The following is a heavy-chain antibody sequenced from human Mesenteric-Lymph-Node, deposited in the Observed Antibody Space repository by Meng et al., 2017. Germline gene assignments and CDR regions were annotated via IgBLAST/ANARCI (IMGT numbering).Heavy chain of an antibody. CDR2: VRDKANNYAT. D-gene: IGHD1-26*01. V-gene: IGHV3-73*01. Sequence: VQLVDSGGGLVQPGGSLKLSGAASGFTFSGSAMHWVRQASGKGLEWVGRVRDKANNYATSYAESVKGRFTISRDDSRNTAYLRMDSLKTEDTAVYYCGSGNYFDYWGQGTLVTVSS. CDR3: GSGNYFDY. CDR1: GFTFSGSA. J-gene: IGHJ4*02.